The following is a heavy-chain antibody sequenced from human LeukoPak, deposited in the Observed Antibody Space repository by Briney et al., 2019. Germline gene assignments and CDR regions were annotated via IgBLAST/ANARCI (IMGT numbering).Heavy chain of an antibody. D-gene: IGHD3-10*01. V-gene: IGHV1-69*05. J-gene: IGHJ3*02. Sequence: ASVKVSCKASGGTFSSYAISWVRQAPGQGLEWMGGIIPIFGTANYAQKFQGRVTITTDESTSTAYMELSSLRSEDTAVYYCARERGSYYYGSGSEAFAIWGQGTMVTVSS. CDR3: ARERGSYYYGSGSEAFAI. CDR1: GGTFSSYA. CDR2: IIPIFGTA.